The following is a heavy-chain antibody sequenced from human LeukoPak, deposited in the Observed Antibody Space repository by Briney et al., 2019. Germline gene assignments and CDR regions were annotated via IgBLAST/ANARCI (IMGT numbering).Heavy chain of an antibody. CDR3: ATPPSFNIVATIP. CDR1: GYTVTELS. CDR2: FDPEDGET. Sequence: GASVKVSCKVSGYTVTELSMHWVRQAPGKGLEWMGGFDPEDGETIYAQKFQGRVTMTEDTSTGTAYMDLSSLRSEDTAVYYCATPPSFNIVATIPWGQGTLVTVSS. V-gene: IGHV1-24*01. D-gene: IGHD5-12*01. J-gene: IGHJ5*02.